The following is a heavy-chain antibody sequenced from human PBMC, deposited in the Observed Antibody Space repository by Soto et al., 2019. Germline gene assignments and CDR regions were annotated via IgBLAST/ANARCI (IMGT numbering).Heavy chain of an antibody. V-gene: IGHV3-33*01. CDR1: GFMFDSYG. CDR3: AREPGRIAVAGFDY. J-gene: IGHJ4*02. CDR2: ILYDGSEK. D-gene: IGHD6-19*01. Sequence: QVQLVESGGGVVQPGRSLRLSCVASGFMFDSYGMHWVRQAPGKGLVWVAIILYDGSEKYHADSVKGRFTISRDNSKNKLYLQMNSLRAEDTALYYCAREPGRIAVAGFDYWGQGTVVTVSS.